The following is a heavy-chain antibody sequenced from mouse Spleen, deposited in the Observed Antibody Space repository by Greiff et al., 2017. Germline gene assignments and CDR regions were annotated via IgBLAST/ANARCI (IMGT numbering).Heavy chain of an antibody. J-gene: IGHJ1*01. CDR1: GFTFSDYY. Sequence: EVQGVESGGGLVQPGGSLKLSCATSGFTFSDYYMYWVRQTPEKRLEWVAYISNGGGSTYYPDTVKGRFTISRDNAKNTLYLQMSRLKSEDTAMYYCARQTHYYGYAYFDVWGAGTTVTVSS. V-gene: IGHV5-12*02. CDR2: ISNGGGST. D-gene: IGHD1-2*01. CDR3: ARQTHYYGYAYFDV.